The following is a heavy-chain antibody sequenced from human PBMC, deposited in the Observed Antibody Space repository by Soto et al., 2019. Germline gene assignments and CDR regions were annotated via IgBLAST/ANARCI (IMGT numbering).Heavy chain of an antibody. CDR2: ISGSGGST. D-gene: IGHD3-22*01. CDR3: ANLITMMPGREDAFDI. V-gene: IGHV3-23*01. J-gene: IGHJ3*02. Sequence: GGSLRLSCAASGFTFNSYVMSWVRQAPGKGLEWVSGISGSGGSTYYADSVKGRFTISRDKSKNTLYLQMNSLRAEDTAVYYCANLITMMPGREDAFDIWGQGTMVTVSS. CDR1: GFTFNSYV.